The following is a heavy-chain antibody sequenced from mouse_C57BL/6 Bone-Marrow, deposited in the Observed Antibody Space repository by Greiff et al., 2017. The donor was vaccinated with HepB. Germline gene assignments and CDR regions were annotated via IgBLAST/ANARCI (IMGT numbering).Heavy chain of an antibody. Sequence: QVQLQQSGAELVRPGASVTLSCKASGYTFTDYEMHWVKQTPVHGLEWIGAIDPETGGTAYNQKFKGKAILTADKSSSTAYMELRSLTSEDSAVYYYTREEDYYGNYDFDYWGQGTTLTVSS. V-gene: IGHV1-15*01. J-gene: IGHJ2*01. CDR1: GYTFTDYE. CDR2: IDPETGGT. D-gene: IGHD2-1*01. CDR3: TREEDYYGNYDFDY.